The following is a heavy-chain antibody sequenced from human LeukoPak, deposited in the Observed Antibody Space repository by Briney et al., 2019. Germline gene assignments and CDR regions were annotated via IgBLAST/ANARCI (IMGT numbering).Heavy chain of an antibody. CDR3: ARATYSSGWGTSDY. Sequence: SETLSLTCTVAGGSISSYYWSWIRQAPGKGLEWIGYIYYSGSTNYNPSLKSRVTISVDTSKNQFSLKLSSVTAADTAVYYCARATYSSGWGTSDYWGQGTLVTVSS. CDR1: GGSISSYY. V-gene: IGHV4-59*01. J-gene: IGHJ4*02. D-gene: IGHD6-19*01. CDR2: IYYSGST.